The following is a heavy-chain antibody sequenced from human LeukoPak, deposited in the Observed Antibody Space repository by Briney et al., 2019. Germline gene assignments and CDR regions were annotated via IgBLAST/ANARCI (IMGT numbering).Heavy chain of an antibody. Sequence: SSETLSLTCTVSGGSISSSSYYWGWIRQPPGKGLEWIGSIYYSGSTYYNPSLKSRVTMSVDTSKNQFSLKLSSVTAADTAVYYCARQLRQINQHFDYWGRGTLVTVSS. CDR2: IYYSGST. D-gene: IGHD5-12*01. CDR1: GGSISSSSYY. V-gene: IGHV4-39*01. CDR3: ARQLRQINQHFDY. J-gene: IGHJ4*02.